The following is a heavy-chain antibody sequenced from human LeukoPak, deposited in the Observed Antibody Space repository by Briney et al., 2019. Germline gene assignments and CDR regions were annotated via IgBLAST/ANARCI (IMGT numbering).Heavy chain of an antibody. J-gene: IGHJ6*02. V-gene: IGHV4-39*07. CDR2: IYYSGNT. CDR1: GGSISSSSYY. Sequence: SETLSLTCTVFGGSISSSSYYWGWIRQPPGKGLECIGSIYYSGNTYYNPSLKSRVTISVDTSKNQFSLKLSSVTAADTAVYYCARDRSAYDYPSHYYYYGMDVWGQGTTVTVSS. D-gene: IGHD5-12*01. CDR3: ARDRSAYDYPSHYYYYGMDV.